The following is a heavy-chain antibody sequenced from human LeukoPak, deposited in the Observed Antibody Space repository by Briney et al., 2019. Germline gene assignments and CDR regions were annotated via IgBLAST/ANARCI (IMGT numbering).Heavy chain of an antibody. Sequence: ASVKASCKASGYTFTSYYMHWVRQAPGQGLEWMGIINPSGGSTSYAQKSQGRVTMTRDMPTSTVYMELSSLRSEDTAVYYCARGHCSGGSCYAEYYFDYWGQGTLVTVSS. V-gene: IGHV1-46*01. CDR1: GYTFTSYY. J-gene: IGHJ4*02. CDR3: ARGHCSGGSCYAEYYFDY. CDR2: INPSGGST. D-gene: IGHD2-15*01.